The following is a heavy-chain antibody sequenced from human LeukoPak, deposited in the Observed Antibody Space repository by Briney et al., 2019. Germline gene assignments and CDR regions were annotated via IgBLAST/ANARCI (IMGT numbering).Heavy chain of an antibody. CDR1: GFTFSSNS. Sequence: PGGSLRLSCAASGFTFSSNSMNWVRQAPGKGLEWVSYISTSSITIKYADAVKGRFTISRDNAKNSLYLQMNSLRAEDTAVYYCARVSYDYVWGSYRPSLYYFDYWGQGTLVTVSS. CDR3: ARVSYDYVWGSYRPSLYYFDY. J-gene: IGHJ4*02. V-gene: IGHV3-48*04. D-gene: IGHD3-16*02. CDR2: ISTSSITI.